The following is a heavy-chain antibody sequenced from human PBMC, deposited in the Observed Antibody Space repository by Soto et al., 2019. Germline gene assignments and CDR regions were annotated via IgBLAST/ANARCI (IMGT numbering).Heavy chain of an antibody. D-gene: IGHD4-17*01. CDR2: INPNSGGT. Sequence: ASVKVSCKASGYTFTGYYMHWVRQAPGQGLEWMGWINPNSGGTNYAQKFQGWVTMTRDTSISTAYMELSRLRSDDTAVYYWARGEYYGDTVDYWGQGTLVTVST. CDR3: ARGEYYGDTVDY. CDR1: GYTFTGYY. J-gene: IGHJ4*02. V-gene: IGHV1-2*04.